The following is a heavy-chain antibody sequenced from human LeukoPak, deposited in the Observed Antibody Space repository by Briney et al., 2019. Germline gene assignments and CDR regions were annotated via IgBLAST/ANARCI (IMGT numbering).Heavy chain of an antibody. CDR1: GFTFSSYS. J-gene: IGHJ4*02. V-gene: IGHV3-21*01. CDR3: ASGPRPYSSTSCYPY. Sequence: GGSLRLSCAASGFTFSSYSMNWVRQAPGKGLEWVSSISSSSRYIYYADSVKGRFTISRDNAKNSLYLQMNSLRAEDTAVYYCASGPRPYSSTSCYPYRGQGTLVTVSS. D-gene: IGHD2-2*01. CDR2: ISSSSRYI.